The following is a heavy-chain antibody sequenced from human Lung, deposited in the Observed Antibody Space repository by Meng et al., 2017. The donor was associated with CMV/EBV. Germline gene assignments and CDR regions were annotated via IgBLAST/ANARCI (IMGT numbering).Heavy chain of an antibody. Sequence: GESLKISCAASGFTVSSNYMSWVRQAPGKGLEWVSVIYSGGSTYYADSVKGRFTISRDNSKNTLYLQMNSPRAEDTAVYYCARVAYDFWSGFTYYVDDWGQGTLVTVSS. CDR2: IYSGGST. V-gene: IGHV3-53*01. J-gene: IGHJ4*02. D-gene: IGHD3-3*01. CDR1: GFTVSSNY. CDR3: ARVAYDFWSGFTYYVDD.